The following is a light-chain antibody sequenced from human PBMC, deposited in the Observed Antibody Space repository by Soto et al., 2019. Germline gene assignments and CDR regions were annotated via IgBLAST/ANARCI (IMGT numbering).Light chain of an antibody. CDR3: QQYNNWPPLT. CDR1: QSVGSNN. Sequence: EIVLTQSPGTLSLSPGERATLSCRASQSVGSNNLAWFQQKPGQAPRLLMYGASSRATGIPDRFRGSGSGTDFTLTISSLQSEDFAVYYCQQYNNWPPLTFGGGTKVDIK. CDR2: GAS. J-gene: IGKJ4*01. V-gene: IGKV3-20*01.